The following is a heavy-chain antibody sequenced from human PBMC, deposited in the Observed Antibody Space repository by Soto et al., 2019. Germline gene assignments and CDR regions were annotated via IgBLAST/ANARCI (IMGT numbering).Heavy chain of an antibody. CDR1: GGTFSTHP. CDR3: ARRDSGGFYRYFDS. V-gene: IGHV1-69*06. D-gene: IGHD2-15*01. CDR2: TGSGTGPG. J-gene: IGHJ4*02. Sequence: QVQLVPSGAEVKKPGSSVKVSCKASGGTFSTHPISWVRQAPGQGLEWMGGTGSGTGPGNHAQKFQGRLTITVDKSTSTVYMGLSSLSSEDTAVYYCARRDSGGFYRYFDSWGQGTLVTVSS.